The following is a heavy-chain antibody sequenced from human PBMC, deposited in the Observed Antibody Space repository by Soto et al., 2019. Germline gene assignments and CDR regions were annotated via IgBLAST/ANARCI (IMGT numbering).Heavy chain of an antibody. CDR1: GFTFDDYA. V-gene: IGHV3-9*01. D-gene: IGHD6-13*01. CDR3: VKDESINWYSGHFRH. Sequence: EVQLVESGGGLVQPGRSLRLSCAASGFTFDDYAMHWVRQVPGKGLEWVSGINWNSGSIGYADSVKGRFAISRDNAKNSPHLQMNSLRAEDTAFYYCVKDESINWYSGHFRHWGPGTLVTVSS. J-gene: IGHJ1*01. CDR2: INWNSGSI.